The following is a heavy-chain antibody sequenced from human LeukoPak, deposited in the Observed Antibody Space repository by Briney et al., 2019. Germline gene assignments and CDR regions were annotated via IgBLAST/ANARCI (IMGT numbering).Heavy chain of an antibody. CDR1: GFTFSSYA. J-gene: IGHJ4*02. CDR2: ISYDGSNK. V-gene: IGHV3-30*18. Sequence: GRSLRLSCAASGFTFSSYAMHWVRQAPGKGLGWVAVISYDGSNKYYADSVQGRFTISRDNSKNTLYLQMNSLRAEDTAVYYCAKLGPVGPDYFDYWGQGTLVTVSS. D-gene: IGHD1-26*01. CDR3: AKLGPVGPDYFDY.